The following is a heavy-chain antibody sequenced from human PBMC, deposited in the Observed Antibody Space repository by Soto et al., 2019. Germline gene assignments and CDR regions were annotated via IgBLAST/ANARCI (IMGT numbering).Heavy chain of an antibody. D-gene: IGHD6-13*01. Sequence: GSGPTAGEPTQTLTLTCTFSGFSLSTSGMRVSWIRQPPGKALEWIARIDWDDDKLYSTSLKTRLTISKDTSKNQVVLTMTNLDPVDTATYYCARSIVAAGNRWFDPWGQGTLVTVSS. CDR3: ARSIVAAGNRWFDP. CDR1: GFSLSTSGMR. J-gene: IGHJ5*02. V-gene: IGHV2-70*04. CDR2: IDWDDDK.